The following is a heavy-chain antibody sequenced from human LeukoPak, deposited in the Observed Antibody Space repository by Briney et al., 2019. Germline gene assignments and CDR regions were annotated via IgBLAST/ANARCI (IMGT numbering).Heavy chain of an antibody. Sequence: PETLSLTCAVYGGSFSGYYWSWIRQPPGKGLEWIGEINHSGSTNYNPSLKSRVTISVDTSKNQFSLKLSSVTAADTAVYYCARAIGGYYFDYWGQGTLVTVSS. CDR2: INHSGST. D-gene: IGHD3-10*01. V-gene: IGHV4-34*01. J-gene: IGHJ4*02. CDR3: ARAIGGYYFDY. CDR1: GGSFSGYY.